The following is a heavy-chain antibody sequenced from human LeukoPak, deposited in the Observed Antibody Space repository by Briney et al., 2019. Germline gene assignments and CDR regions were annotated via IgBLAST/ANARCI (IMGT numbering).Heavy chain of an antibody. D-gene: IGHD3-3*01. J-gene: IGHJ6*02. CDR2: INHSGST. CDR1: GGSFSGYY. Sequence: SETLSLTCAVYGGSFSGYYWSWIRQPPGKGLEWIGEINHSGSTNYNPSLKSRVTISVDTSKNQFSLKLSSMTAADTAVYYCAKCTYYDFWSGYQYGMDVWGQGTTVTVSS. CDR3: AKCTYYDFWSGYQYGMDV. V-gene: IGHV4-34*01.